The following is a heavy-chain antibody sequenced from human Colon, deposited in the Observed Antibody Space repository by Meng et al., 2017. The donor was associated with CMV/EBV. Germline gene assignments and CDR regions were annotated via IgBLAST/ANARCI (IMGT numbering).Heavy chain of an antibody. Sequence: GESLKISCAASGFTFSSYWMHWVRQAPGKGLVWVSVMYGGGSGTYYADSVKGRFTISRDDSKNTLYLQMNSLRAEDTAIYYCATGSDYWGQGTLVTVSS. CDR1: GFTFSSYW. CDR3: ATGSDY. D-gene: IGHD6-25*01. J-gene: IGHJ4*02. CDR2: MYGGGSGT. V-gene: IGHV3-23*03.